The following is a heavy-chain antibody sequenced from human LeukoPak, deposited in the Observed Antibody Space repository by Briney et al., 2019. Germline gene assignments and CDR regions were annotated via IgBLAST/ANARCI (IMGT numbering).Heavy chain of an antibody. Sequence: SETLSLTCAVSGGSLSGYYWTWIRQPPGKGLEWIGEINHSGSTNYNPSLKSRVTISVDTSKNQFSLKLSSVTAADTAVYYCARSGSGYLRYYFDYWGQGTLVTVSS. J-gene: IGHJ4*02. CDR2: INHSGST. CDR3: ARSGSGYLRYYFDY. D-gene: IGHD5-12*01. CDR1: GGSLSGYY. V-gene: IGHV4-34*01.